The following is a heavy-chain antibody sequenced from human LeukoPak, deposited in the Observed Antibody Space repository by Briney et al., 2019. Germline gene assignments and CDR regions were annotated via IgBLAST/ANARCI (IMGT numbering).Heavy chain of an antibody. Sequence: PGGSLRLSCAASGFTFSSYSMNWVRQAPGKGLEWVSSISSSSSYVFYADPVKGRFTISRDNARKPLYLQMNSLRAEDTAVYYCARDRPGFLGTFDIWGQGTMVTVSS. CDR2: ISSSSSYV. CDR1: GFTFSSYS. V-gene: IGHV3-21*01. D-gene: IGHD6-6*01. CDR3: ARDRPGFLGTFDI. J-gene: IGHJ3*02.